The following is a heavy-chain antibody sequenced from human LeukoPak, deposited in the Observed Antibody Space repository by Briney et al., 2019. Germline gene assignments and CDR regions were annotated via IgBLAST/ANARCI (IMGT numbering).Heavy chain of an antibody. J-gene: IGHJ4*02. CDR1: GFTFSSYG. Sequence: GGSLRLSCAASGFTFSSYGMHWVRQAPGKGLEWVAVIWYDGSNKYYADSAKGRFTISRDNSKNTLYLQMNSLRAEDTAVYYCAKDILWFGELFVDYWGQGTLVTVSS. CDR2: IWYDGSNK. CDR3: AKDILWFGELFVDY. V-gene: IGHV3-33*06. D-gene: IGHD3-10*01.